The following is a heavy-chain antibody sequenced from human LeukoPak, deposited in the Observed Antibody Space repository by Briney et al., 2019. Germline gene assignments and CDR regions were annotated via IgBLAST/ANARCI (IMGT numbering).Heavy chain of an antibody. V-gene: IGHV4-39*07. CDR3: ARGRGYDPLVFYFDS. D-gene: IGHD1-1*01. CDR1: GGLISSNPFF. J-gene: IGHJ4*02. CDR2: IFYTGSI. Sequence: SETLSLTCSVSGGLISSNPFFWGWVRQPPGKGLEWIGSIFYTGSIYYNPSLKSRVTFFEDSSKNQFSLQLSSVTAADTAVYYCARGRGYDPLVFYFDSWGQGNLVIVSS.